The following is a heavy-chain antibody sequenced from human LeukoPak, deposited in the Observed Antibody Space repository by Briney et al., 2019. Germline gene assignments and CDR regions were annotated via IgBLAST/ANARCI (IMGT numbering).Heavy chain of an antibody. D-gene: IGHD1-7*01. CDR3: ARDLQPITGTLDAFDI. CDR1: GYTFTSYY. V-gene: IGHV1-46*01. Sequence: GASVKVSCKASGYTFTSYYMHWVRQAPGQGLEWMGIIKPSGGSTSYAQKFQGRVTMTRDTSTSTVYMELSSLRSEDTAVYYCARDLQPITGTLDAFDIWGQGTMVTVSS. CDR2: IKPSGGST. J-gene: IGHJ3*02.